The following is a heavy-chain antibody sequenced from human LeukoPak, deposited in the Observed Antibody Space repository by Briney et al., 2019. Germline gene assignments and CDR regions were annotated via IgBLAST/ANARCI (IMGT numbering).Heavy chain of an antibody. D-gene: IGHD3-22*01. CDR2: IMPLFGTA. Sequence: SVKVSCKTSGGTFNNSAISWVRQAPGQGLEWLGGIMPLFGTAGYAQKFQGRVTITKDESTRTVYLELTSLTSDDTAVYYCASFSGDSSGYPYWGQGTLVTVSS. CDR3: ASFSGDSSGYPY. J-gene: IGHJ4*02. V-gene: IGHV1-69*05. CDR1: GGTFNNSA.